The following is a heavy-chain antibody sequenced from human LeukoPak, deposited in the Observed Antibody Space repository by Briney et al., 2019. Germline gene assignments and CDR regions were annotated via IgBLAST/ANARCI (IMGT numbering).Heavy chain of an antibody. Sequence: GASVKVSCKASGYTFISYCLHWVRQAPAQGLEWMGRINPNSGGTNYAQKFQGRVTMTRDTSISTAYMELSRLRSDDTAVYYCARPAVAGYDYWGQGTLVTVSS. J-gene: IGHJ4*02. V-gene: IGHV1-2*06. CDR2: INPNSGGT. CDR3: ARPAVAGYDY. D-gene: IGHD6-19*01. CDR1: GYTFISYC.